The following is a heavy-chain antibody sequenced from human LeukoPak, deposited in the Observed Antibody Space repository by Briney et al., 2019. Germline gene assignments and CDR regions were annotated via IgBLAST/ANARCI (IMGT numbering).Heavy chain of an antibody. D-gene: IGHD1-1*01. V-gene: IGHV3-21*01. CDR3: ARVGNDDDAFNY. J-gene: IGHJ4*02. CDR2: ISSSSSYI. Sequence: GGPLRLSCAASGFTFSSYSMNWVRQAPGKGLEWVSSISSSSSYIYYADSVKGRFTISRDNAKNSLYLQMNSLSAEDTAVYYCARVGNDDDAFNYWDQGTLVTVSS. CDR1: GFTFSSYS.